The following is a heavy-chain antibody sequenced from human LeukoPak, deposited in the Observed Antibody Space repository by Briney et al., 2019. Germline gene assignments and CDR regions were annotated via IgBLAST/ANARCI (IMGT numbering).Heavy chain of an antibody. CDR2: IYHSGST. V-gene: IGHV4-30-2*01. CDR3: ARAYGDYVDWFDP. CDR1: GGSISSGGYS. Sequence: SETLSLTCTVSGGSISSGGYSWSWIRQPPGKGLEWIGYIYHSGSTYYNPSLKSRVTISVDRSKNQFSLKLSSVTAADTAVYYCARAYGDYVDWFDPWGQGTLVTVSS. J-gene: IGHJ5*02. D-gene: IGHD4-17*01.